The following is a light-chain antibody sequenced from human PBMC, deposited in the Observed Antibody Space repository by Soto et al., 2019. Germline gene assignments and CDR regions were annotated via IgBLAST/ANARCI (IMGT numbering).Light chain of an antibody. CDR2: DVS. V-gene: IGLV2-14*01. CDR1: SSDVGGYNY. CDR3: SSYTLSSTYV. Sequence: QSALTQPASVSGSTGQSITISCTVTSSDVGGYNYVSLYQQQPGKAPKLMIYDVSNRPSVVSNRLSGSKSGNTASLNISGLQAEDEADNYCSSYTLSSTYVFVTGTKLIVL. J-gene: IGLJ1*01.